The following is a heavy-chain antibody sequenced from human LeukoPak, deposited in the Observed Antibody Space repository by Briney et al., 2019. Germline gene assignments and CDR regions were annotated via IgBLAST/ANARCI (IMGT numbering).Heavy chain of an antibody. J-gene: IGHJ4*02. Sequence: KPGGSLRLSCAASGFTFSSYAMSWVRQAPGKGLEWVSAFSGSGGTTHYADSVKGRFTISRDDSKSALYLQMNSLRAEDTAVYYSAKGGYYYDSSGFLHWGQGTLVTVSS. V-gene: IGHV3-23*01. CDR1: GFTFSSYA. D-gene: IGHD3-22*01. CDR3: AKGGYYYDSSGFLH. CDR2: FSGSGGTT.